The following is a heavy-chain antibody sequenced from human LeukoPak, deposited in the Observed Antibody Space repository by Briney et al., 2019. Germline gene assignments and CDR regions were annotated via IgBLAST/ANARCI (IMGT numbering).Heavy chain of an antibody. V-gene: IGHV4-59*01. CDR3: AGAGYSGSDFSV. Sequence: KPSETLSLTCTVSGGSFSSYYWSWIRQPAGKGLEWIGSIYYSGSTYYNPSLKSRVTISVDTSKNQFSLKLSSVTATDTAVYYCAGAGYSGSDFSVWGKGSTVTVSS. CDR1: GGSFSSYY. D-gene: IGHD5-12*01. J-gene: IGHJ6*04. CDR2: IYYSGST.